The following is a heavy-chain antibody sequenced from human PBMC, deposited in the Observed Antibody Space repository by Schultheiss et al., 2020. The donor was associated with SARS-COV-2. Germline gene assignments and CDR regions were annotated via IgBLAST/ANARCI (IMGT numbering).Heavy chain of an antibody. CDR1: GGSVSSGSYY. J-gene: IGHJ6*02. V-gene: IGHV4-61*01. Sequence: SETLSLTCTVSGGSVSSGSYYWSWIRQPPGKGLEWIGYIYYSGSTYYNPSLKSRVTISIDTSKNQFSLKLSSVTAADTAVYYCARAADNTYGMDVWGQGTTVTVSS. D-gene: IGHD1-1*01. CDR2: IYYSGST. CDR3: ARAADNTYGMDV.